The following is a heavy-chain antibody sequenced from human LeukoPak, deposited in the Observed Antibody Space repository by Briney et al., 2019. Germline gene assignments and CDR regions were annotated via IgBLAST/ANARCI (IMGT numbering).Heavy chain of an antibody. CDR3: ASGTYDYVWGSYRPFDY. Sequence: SETLSLTCTVSGGSISSGGYYWSWIRQHPGKGLEWIGYIYYSGSTYYNPSLKSRVTISVDTSKNQFSLKLSSVTAADTAVYYCASGTYDYVWGSYRPFDYRGQGTLVTVSS. V-gene: IGHV4-31*03. CDR2: IYYSGST. CDR1: GGSISSGGYY. D-gene: IGHD3-16*02. J-gene: IGHJ4*02.